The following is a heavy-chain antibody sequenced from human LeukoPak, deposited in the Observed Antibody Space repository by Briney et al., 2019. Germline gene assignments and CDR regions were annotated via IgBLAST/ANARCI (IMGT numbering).Heavy chain of an antibody. J-gene: IGHJ4*02. CDR3: ARGIRVSWGY. D-gene: IGHD3-16*01. Sequence: SEILSLTCAVYGGSFSGYYWSWIRQPPGKGLEWIGEINHSGSTNYNPSLKSRVTISVDTSKNQFSLKLSYVTAADTAVYYCARGIRVSWGYWGQGTLVTVSS. V-gene: IGHV4-34*01. CDR2: INHSGST. CDR1: GGSFSGYY.